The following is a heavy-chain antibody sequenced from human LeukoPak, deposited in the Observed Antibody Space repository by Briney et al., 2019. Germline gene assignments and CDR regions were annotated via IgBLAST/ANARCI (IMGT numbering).Heavy chain of an antibody. Sequence: PSETLSLTCTVSGGSISSYYWSWIRQPPGKGLEWIGEINHSGSTNYNPSLKSRVTISVDTSKNQFSLKLSSVTAADTAVYYCAATPFGVEMATITPNWGQGTLVTVSS. J-gene: IGHJ4*02. D-gene: IGHD5-24*01. V-gene: IGHV4-34*01. CDR1: GGSISSYY. CDR3: AATPFGVEMATITPN. CDR2: INHSGST.